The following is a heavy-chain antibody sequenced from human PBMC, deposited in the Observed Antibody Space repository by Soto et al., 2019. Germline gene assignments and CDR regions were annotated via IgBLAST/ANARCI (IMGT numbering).Heavy chain of an antibody. Sequence: QVQLVQSGAEVKKPGSSVKVSCKASGGTFSSYAISWVRQAPGQGLEWMGGIITIFGTANYAQKFQGRVTITADESTSTSYVELSRLRSEDTAVYYCARGGGYSSSYPPNWFDPWGQGTLVTVSS. J-gene: IGHJ5*02. CDR1: GGTFSSYA. V-gene: IGHV1-69*01. CDR3: ARGGGYSSSYPPNWFDP. CDR2: IITIFGTA. D-gene: IGHD6-6*01.